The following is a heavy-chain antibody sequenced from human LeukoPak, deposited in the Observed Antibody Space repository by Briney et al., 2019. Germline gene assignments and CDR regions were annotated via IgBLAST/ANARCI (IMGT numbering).Heavy chain of an antibody. CDR3: ARDDVVAAAKDAFDI. CDR1: GFTFSSYS. V-gene: IGHV3-21*01. J-gene: IGHJ3*02. CDR2: ISSSSSYI. Sequence: SGGSLRLSCAASGFTFSSYSMNWVRQAPGKGLEWVSSISSSSSYIYYADSVKGRFTISRDNAKNSLYLQMNSLRAEDTAVYYCARDDVVAAAKDAFDIWGQGTMVTVSS. D-gene: IGHD6-13*01.